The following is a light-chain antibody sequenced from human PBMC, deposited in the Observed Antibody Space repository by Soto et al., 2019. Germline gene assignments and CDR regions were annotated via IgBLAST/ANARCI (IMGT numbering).Light chain of an antibody. Sequence: EIVLTQSPATLSLSPGERATLSCRASPSVTNFLAWYQQKPGQAPRLLIYGAFNRATGIPARFSGSWSGTDFTLTISSLEPEDSAVYYCKQRNVWPPVTFGQGTRLEIK. J-gene: IGKJ5*01. CDR2: GAF. V-gene: IGKV3-11*01. CDR1: PSVTNF. CDR3: KQRNVWPPVT.